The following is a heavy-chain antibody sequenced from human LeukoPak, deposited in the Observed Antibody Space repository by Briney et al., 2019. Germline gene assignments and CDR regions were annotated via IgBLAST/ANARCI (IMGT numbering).Heavy chain of an antibody. CDR3: ARDYYDILTGYLTQTKAYYMDV. CDR2: INPNSGGT. CDR1: GYTFTGYY. V-gene: IGHV1-2*02. J-gene: IGHJ6*03. D-gene: IGHD3-9*01. Sequence: ASVKVSCKASGYTFTGYYMHWVRQAPGQGLEGMGWINPNSGGTNYAQKFQGRVTMTRDTSISTAYMELSRLRSDDTAVYYCARDYYDILTGYLTQTKAYYMDVWGKGTTVTVSS.